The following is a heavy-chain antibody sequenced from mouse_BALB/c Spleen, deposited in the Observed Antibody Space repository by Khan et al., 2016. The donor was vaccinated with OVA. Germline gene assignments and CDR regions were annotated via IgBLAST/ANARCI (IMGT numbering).Heavy chain of an antibody. CDR1: GYSFSTYY. CDR3: ARNGSTSWFAY. D-gene: IGHD1-1*01. Sequence: VQLQQSGPELMKPGASVKISCKASGYSFSTYYIHWVTRSHGKTLEWIGYIDPFNGGTTYNQKFKGKATLTVDKSSSTAYMHLTSLTSEDYVVYYCARNGSTSWFAYWGQGTLVTVSA. V-gene: IGHV1S135*01. CDR2: IDPFNGGT. J-gene: IGHJ3*01.